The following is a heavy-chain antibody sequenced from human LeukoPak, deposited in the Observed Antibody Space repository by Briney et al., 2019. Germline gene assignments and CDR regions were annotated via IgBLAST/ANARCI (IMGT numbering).Heavy chain of an antibody. V-gene: IGHV3-21*01. CDR2: ISSSSSYI. CDR1: GFTFSSYS. CDR3: ARDRYYYDSIYYFDY. D-gene: IGHD3-22*01. Sequence: PGGSLRLSCAASGFTFSSYSMNWVRQAPGKGLEWVSSISSSSSYIYYADSVKGRFTISRDNSKNTLYLQMNSLRAEDTAVYYRARDRYYYDSIYYFDYWGQGTLVTVSS. J-gene: IGHJ4*02.